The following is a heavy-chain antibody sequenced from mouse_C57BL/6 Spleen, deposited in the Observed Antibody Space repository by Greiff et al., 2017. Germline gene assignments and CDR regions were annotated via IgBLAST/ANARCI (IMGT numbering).Heavy chain of an antibody. V-gene: IGHV1-50*01. Sequence: VQLQQPGAELVKPGASVKLSCKASGYTFTSYWMKWVNQRPGQGLEWIGEIDPSDSYTNYNQKFKGKATLTVDTSSSTAYMQLSSLTSEDSAVYYCAREGEGFAYWGQGTLVTVSA. CDR1: GYTFTSYW. CDR2: IDPSDSYT. CDR3: AREGEGFAY. J-gene: IGHJ3*01.